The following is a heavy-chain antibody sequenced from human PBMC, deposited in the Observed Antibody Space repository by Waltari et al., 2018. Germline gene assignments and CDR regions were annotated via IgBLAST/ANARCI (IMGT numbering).Heavy chain of an antibody. CDR1: GFTFSSYW. CDR2: RKQDGSEK. CDR3: AREGGGGGMDV. J-gene: IGHJ6*02. Sequence: EVQLVESGGGLVQPGGSLRLSCAASGFTFSSYWMSWVRQAPGKGLEWGANRKQDGSEKYYVDSVMGRFTISRDNAKNSLYLQMNSLRAEDTAVYYGAREGGGGGMDVWGQGTTVTVSS. D-gene: IGHD3-16*01. V-gene: IGHV3-7*01.